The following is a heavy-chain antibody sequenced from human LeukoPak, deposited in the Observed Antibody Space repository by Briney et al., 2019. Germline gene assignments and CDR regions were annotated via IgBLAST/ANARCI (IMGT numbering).Heavy chain of an antibody. CDR1: GFTFTTYW. CDR3: ATLSQTLPLDY. CDR2: ISTDGSDT. J-gene: IGHJ4*02. V-gene: IGHV3-74*01. D-gene: IGHD3-16*01. Sequence: GGSLRLSYSASGFTFTTYWIECVRQAPGKGLVWVSVISTDGSDTRYTDSVKVRFTMSRDNAKNTVYLQMNSLRVEDTAVYYSATLSQTLPLDYWGQGVQVTVSS.